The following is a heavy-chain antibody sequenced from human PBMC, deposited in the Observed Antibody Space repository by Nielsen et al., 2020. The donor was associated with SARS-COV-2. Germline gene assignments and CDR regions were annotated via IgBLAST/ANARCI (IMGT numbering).Heavy chain of an antibody. Sequence: GGSLRLSCAASGFTFDDYAMHWVRQAPGKGLEWVSGISWNSGSIGYADSVEGRFTISRDNAKNSLYLQMNSLRAEDTALYYCAKDGHSSGWYGAPDYWGQGTLVTVSS. CDR3: AKDGHSSGWYGAPDY. V-gene: IGHV3-9*01. J-gene: IGHJ4*02. CDR1: GFTFDDYA. CDR2: ISWNSGSI. D-gene: IGHD6-19*01.